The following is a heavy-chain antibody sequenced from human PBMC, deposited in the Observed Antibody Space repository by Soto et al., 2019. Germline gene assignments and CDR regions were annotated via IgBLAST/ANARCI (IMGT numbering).Heavy chain of an antibody. CDR1: IGSITSYH. Sequence: SETLSLTCIVSIGSITSYHWSWIRPFPGEGLEWIAYTTYTGNTNYKPSLKSRVTTSIDTSKNQLSLKLTSMTAADIAVYYCARDMHAGFTYFFDPWGQGTLFTVS. CDR3: ARDMHAGFTYFFDP. D-gene: IGHD2-8*01. V-gene: IGHV4-59*01. CDR2: TTYTGNT. J-gene: IGHJ5*02.